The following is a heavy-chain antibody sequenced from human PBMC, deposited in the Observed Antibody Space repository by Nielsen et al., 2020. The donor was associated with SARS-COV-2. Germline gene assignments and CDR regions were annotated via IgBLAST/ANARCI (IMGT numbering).Heavy chain of an antibody. V-gene: IGHV3-23*01. CDR1: GFTFSSYA. J-gene: IGHJ2*01. CDR3: ARDSTGGWYFDL. Sequence: GESLKISCAASGFTFSSYALGWVRRAPGKGLEWVSGIDGSGGNTYNADSVKGRFTISRDNAKNSLYLQMNSLRAGDTAVYYCARDSTGGWYFDLWGRGTLVTVSS. D-gene: IGHD7-27*01. CDR2: IDGSGGNT.